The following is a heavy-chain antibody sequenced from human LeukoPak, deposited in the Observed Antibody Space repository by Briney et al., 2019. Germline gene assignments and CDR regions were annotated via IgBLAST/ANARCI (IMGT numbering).Heavy chain of an antibody. D-gene: IGHD2-21*02. CDR2: IYHSGST. V-gene: IGHV4-30-2*01. Sequence: PSETLSLTCTVSGGSISSGGYYWSWVRQPPGKGLEWIGYIYHSGSTYYNPSLKSRVTISVDRSKNQFSLKLSSVTAADTAVYYCRGGDSLDFDYWGQGTLVTVSS. J-gene: IGHJ4*02. CDR3: RGGDSLDFDY. CDR1: GGSISSGGYY.